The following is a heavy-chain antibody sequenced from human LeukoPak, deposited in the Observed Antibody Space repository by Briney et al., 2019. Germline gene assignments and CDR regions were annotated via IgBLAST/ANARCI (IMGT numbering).Heavy chain of an antibody. Sequence: ASVKVSCKASGYTFTSYHMHWVRQAPGQGLEWMGIINPSGGRTSYAQKFQGRVTMTTDMSTSTVYMQLTSLRSEDTAVYYCARGGHGTSVAVAGTGDYWGQGTLVTVSS. V-gene: IGHV1-46*01. J-gene: IGHJ4*02. CDR3: ARGGHGTSVAVAGTGDY. CDR1: GYTFTSYH. D-gene: IGHD6-19*01. CDR2: INPSGGRT.